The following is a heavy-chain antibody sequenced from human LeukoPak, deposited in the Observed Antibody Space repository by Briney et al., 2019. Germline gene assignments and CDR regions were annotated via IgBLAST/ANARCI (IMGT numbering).Heavy chain of an antibody. V-gene: IGHV1-24*01. CDR2: FDPEDGET. Sequence: ASVKVSCKVSGYTLTELSMHWVRQAPGKGLEWMGGFDPEDGETIYAQKFQGRVTMTEDTSTDTAYMELRSLRSDDTAVYYCASLKNSYDSSGYLVTDAFDIWGQGTMVTVSS. D-gene: IGHD3-22*01. CDR3: ASLKNSYDSSGYLVTDAFDI. CDR1: GYTLTELS. J-gene: IGHJ3*02.